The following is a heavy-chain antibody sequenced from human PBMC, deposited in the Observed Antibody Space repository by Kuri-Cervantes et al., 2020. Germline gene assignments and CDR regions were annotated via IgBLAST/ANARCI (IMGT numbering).Heavy chain of an antibody. CDR3: ARDYNLGGSYLFGY. CDR2: ISSSGSTI. V-gene: IGHV3-11*01. Sequence: GEPLKISCAASGFTFSDYYMSWIRQAPGKGLEWVSYISSSGSTIYYADSVKGRFTISRDNAKNSLYLQMNSLRAEDTAVYYCARDYNLGGSYLFGYWGQGTLVTVSS. CDR1: GFTFSDYY. D-gene: IGHD1-26*01. J-gene: IGHJ4*02.